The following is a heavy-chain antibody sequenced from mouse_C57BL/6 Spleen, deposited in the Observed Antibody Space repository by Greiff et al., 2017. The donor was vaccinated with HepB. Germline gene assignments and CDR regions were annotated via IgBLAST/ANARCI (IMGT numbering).Heavy chain of an antibody. V-gene: IGHV3-6*01. CDR3: ARDGITTVVAEDWYFDV. J-gene: IGHJ1*03. CDR2: ISYDGSN. CDR1: GYSITSGYY. D-gene: IGHD1-1*01. Sequence: EVKLQESGPGLVKPSQSLSLTCSVTGYSITSGYYWNWIRQFPGNKLEWMGYISYDGSNNYNPSLKNRISITRDTSKNQFFLKLNSVTTEDTATYYCARDGITTVVAEDWYFDVWGTGTTVTVSS.